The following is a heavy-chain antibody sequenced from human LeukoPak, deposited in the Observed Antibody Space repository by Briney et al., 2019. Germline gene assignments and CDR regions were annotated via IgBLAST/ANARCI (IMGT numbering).Heavy chain of an antibody. J-gene: IGHJ1*01. CDR3: AKAHDDWNYVYFRH. V-gene: IGHV3-23*01. CDR2: ICGSVDDT. CDR1: GFTFSSYA. D-gene: IGHD1-7*01. Sequence: GGTLRLSCAASGFTFSSYATSWVCEAPGKGLEWVSAICGSVDDTYYEDSVKGRFTIFRDNSKNTLYLQMNSLRVEDTAVYYCAKAHDDWNYVYFRHWGQGTLVTVSS.